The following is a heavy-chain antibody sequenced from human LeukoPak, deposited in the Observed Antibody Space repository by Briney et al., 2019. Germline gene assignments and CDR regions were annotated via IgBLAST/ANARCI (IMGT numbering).Heavy chain of an antibody. Sequence: PGGSLRLSCAASGFTFSSYAMHWVRQAPGKGLEWVALISYDGSNKYSADSVKGRFTISRDSSKNTLYLQMNCLRAEDTAVYYCAGAYGSGSSFHPDYWGQGTLVTVSS. J-gene: IGHJ4*02. CDR1: GFTFSSYA. D-gene: IGHD3-10*01. CDR2: ISYDGSNK. CDR3: AGAYGSGSSFHPDY. V-gene: IGHV3-30-3*02.